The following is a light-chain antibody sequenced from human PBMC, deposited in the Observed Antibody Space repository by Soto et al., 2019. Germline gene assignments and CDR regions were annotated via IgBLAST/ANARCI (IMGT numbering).Light chain of an antibody. CDR2: RVY. CDR1: QSISNNY. J-gene: IGKJ1*01. Sequence: EIVLTQSPGTVSLSPGERATLSCRASQSISNNYLTWHQQKPGQAPRLLIYRVYNRATGIPDRFSGSGSGTDFTLTISRLEPEDFAVYFCQQHGSSPWTFGQGTKVEI. CDR3: QQHGSSPWT. V-gene: IGKV3-20*01.